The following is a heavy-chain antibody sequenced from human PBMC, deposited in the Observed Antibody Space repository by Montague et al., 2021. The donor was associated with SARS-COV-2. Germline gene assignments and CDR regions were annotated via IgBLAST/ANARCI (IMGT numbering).Heavy chain of an antibody. CDR1: GFTFSSYA. D-gene: IGHD6-13*01. CDR2: IYSGGSST. V-gene: IGHV3-23*03. Sequence: SLSLSCAASGFTFSSYAMSWVRQAPGKGLEWVSVIYSGGSSTYYADSVKGRFTISRDNSKNTLYLQMNSLRAEDTAVYYCVKDSLAAAGTVDYWGQGTLVTVSS. CDR3: VKDSLAAAGTVDY. J-gene: IGHJ4*02.